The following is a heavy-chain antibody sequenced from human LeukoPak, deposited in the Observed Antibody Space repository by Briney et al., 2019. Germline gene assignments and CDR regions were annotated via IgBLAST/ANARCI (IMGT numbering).Heavy chain of an antibody. D-gene: IGHD3-22*01. CDR3: SVMHRYYDGSGYWVQ. J-gene: IGHJ4*02. V-gene: IGHV3-11*01. Sequence: GGSLRLSCAASGFTFSDYYMGWIRQAPGKGLEWLSYIDGSGSIIFYADSVKGRFTISRDNAKNSLSLQMNSLRAEDTAVYYCSVMHRYYDGSGYWVQWGQGTLVTVSS. CDR1: GFTFSDYY. CDR2: IDGSGSII.